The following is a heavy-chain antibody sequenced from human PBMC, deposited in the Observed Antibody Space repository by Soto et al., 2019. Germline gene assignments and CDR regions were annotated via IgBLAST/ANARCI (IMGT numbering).Heavy chain of an antibody. V-gene: IGHV1-18*01. CDR2: ISAYNGNT. Sequence: GASVKVSCKASGYTFTSYGISWVRQAPGQGLEWMGWISAYNGNTNYAQKLQGRVTMTTDTSTSTAYMELRSLRSDDTAVYYCARLITIFGVADFDYWGQGTLVTVSS. CDR3: ARLITIFGVADFDY. D-gene: IGHD3-3*01. J-gene: IGHJ4*02. CDR1: GYTFTSYG.